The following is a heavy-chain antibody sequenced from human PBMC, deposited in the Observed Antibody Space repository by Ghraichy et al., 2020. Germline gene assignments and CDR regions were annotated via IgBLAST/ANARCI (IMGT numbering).Heavy chain of an antibody. J-gene: IGHJ6*02. CDR2: ITSSGRGI. D-gene: IGHD4-23*01. V-gene: IGHV3-48*02. CDR3: ARGSKGVSFFYYDVLDV. Sequence: GGSLRLSCVGSGFTFSGYSMNWVRQSPGKGLEWVSYITSSGRGIFYADSVKGRFTISRDNAKNSLSLQMNSLRDEDTAVYYCARGSKGVSFFYYDVLDVGGQGTTVPV. CDR1: GFTFSGYS.